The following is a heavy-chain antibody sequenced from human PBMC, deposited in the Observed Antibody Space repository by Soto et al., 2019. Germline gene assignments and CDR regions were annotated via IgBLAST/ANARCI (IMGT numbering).Heavy chain of an antibody. CDR1: GGTFSSYT. CDR2: IIPILGIA. J-gene: IGHJ4*02. Sequence: ASVKVSCKASGGTFSSYTISWVRQAPGQGLEWMGRIIPILGIANYAQKFQGRVTITADKSTSTAYMELSSLRSEDTAVYYCARDQGQDGDYGDYDYFDYWGQGTLVTVSS. CDR3: ARDQGQDGDYGDYDYFDY. V-gene: IGHV1-69*04. D-gene: IGHD4-17*01.